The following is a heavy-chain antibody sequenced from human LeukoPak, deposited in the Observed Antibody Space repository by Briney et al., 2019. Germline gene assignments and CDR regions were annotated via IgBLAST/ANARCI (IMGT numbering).Heavy chain of an antibody. Sequence: GRSLRLSCAVSGFNFDDYAMHWVRQAPGRGLEWVSGINWKTGNGIYADSVKGRFTISRDNAKNSLSSLRAEDTALYYCTRRAARWQFDLWGRGTLLTVSS. CDR2: INWKTGNG. CDR3: TRRAARWQFDL. CDR1: GFNFDDYA. J-gene: IGHJ2*01. D-gene: IGHD5-24*01. V-gene: IGHV3-9*01.